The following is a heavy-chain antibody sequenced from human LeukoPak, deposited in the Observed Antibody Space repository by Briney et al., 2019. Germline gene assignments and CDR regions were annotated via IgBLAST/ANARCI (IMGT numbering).Heavy chain of an antibody. Sequence: SETLSLTCTVSGDSMTSGSYYWSWIRQPAGKGLEWIGRVYTRGSATYSPSLKSRVTLSVDTSNNQVSLRLTSVTAADTAVYYCARDNSGSFPPIFDHWGQGFQVTVPS. CDR3: ARDNSGSFPPIFDH. J-gene: IGHJ4*02. CDR1: GDSMTSGSYY. CDR2: VYTRGSA. D-gene: IGHD1-26*01. V-gene: IGHV4-61*02.